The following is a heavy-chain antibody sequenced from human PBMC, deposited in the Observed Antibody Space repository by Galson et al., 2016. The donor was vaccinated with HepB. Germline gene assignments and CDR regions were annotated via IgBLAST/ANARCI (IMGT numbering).Heavy chain of an antibody. CDR2: INPGGSA. CDR1: GGSFSSNS. J-gene: IGHJ3*02. CDR3: ARAKGDIVIVIEDSAFDI. Sequence: SETLSLTCAVYGGSFSSNSWNWIRQSPGKGLEWIGEINPGGSASYNPSLKSRVTISAYTSKNQLSLSLTSVTAADTSVYYCARAKGDIVIVIEDSAFDIWGQGTMVTVSS. V-gene: IGHV4-34*01. D-gene: IGHD3-16*02.